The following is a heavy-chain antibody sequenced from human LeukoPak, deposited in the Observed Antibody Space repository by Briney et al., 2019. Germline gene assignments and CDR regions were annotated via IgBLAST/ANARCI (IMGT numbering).Heavy chain of an antibody. D-gene: IGHD1-26*01. CDR1: GFSFSSYA. CDR2: ISGSGGST. V-gene: IGHV3-23*01. J-gene: IGHJ4*02. Sequence: GGSLRLSCAASGFSFSSYAMSWVRQAPGKGLEWVSAISGSGGSTYYADSVKGRFTISRDNSKNTLYLQMNSLRAEDTAVYSCARDQVVGATLNFDYWGQGTLVTVSS. CDR3: ARDQVVGATLNFDY.